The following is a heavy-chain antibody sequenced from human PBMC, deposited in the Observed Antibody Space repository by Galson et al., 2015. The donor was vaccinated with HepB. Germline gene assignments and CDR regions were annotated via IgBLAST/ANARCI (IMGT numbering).Heavy chain of an antibody. D-gene: IGHD4-23*01. CDR2: ISSSGTST. CDR3: AKQGGDNSHLYYFDY. J-gene: IGHJ4*02. CDR1: GCPYVNYA. Sequence: SLSLSCAASGCPYVNYAMSWVRQAPGKGLEWVSLISSSGTSTYYADSVKSRFTISRDNSKNTLYLQMNSLRAEDTAVYYCAKQGGDNSHLYYFDYWGQGTLVTVSS. V-gene: IGHV3-23*01.